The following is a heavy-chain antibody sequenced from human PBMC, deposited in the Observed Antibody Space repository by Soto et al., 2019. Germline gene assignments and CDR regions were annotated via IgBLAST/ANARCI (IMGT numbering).Heavy chain of an antibody. CDR3: ATSIAARPPELH. CDR2: ISYDGSNK. D-gene: IGHD6-6*01. V-gene: IGHV3-30*03. J-gene: IGHJ4*02. CDR1: GFTFSSYG. Sequence: QVQLVESGGGVVQPGRSLRLSCAASGFTFSSYGMHWVRQAPGKGLEWVAVISYDGSNKYYADSVKGRFTISRDNSKHTLYLQMNSLRAEDTAVYDCATSIAARPPELHWGQGTLVTVSS.